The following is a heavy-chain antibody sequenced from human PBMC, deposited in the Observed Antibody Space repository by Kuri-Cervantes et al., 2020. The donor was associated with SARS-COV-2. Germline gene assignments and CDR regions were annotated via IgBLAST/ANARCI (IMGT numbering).Heavy chain of an antibody. Sequence: LSLTCAASGFTFSSYWMSWVRQAPGKGLEWVANIKQDGSEKYYVDSVKGRFTISRDNAKNSLYLQMNSLRAEDTALYYCASSYDSLTLKVYFDYWGQGTLVTVSS. D-gene: IGHD3-22*01. J-gene: IGHJ4*02. V-gene: IGHV3-7*03. CDR3: ASSYDSLTLKVYFDY. CDR2: IKQDGSEK. CDR1: GFTFSSYW.